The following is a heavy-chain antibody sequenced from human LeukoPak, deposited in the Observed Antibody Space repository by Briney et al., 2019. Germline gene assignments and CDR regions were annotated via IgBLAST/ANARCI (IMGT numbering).Heavy chain of an antibody. V-gene: IGHV3-66*01. CDR2: IYSGGST. CDR3: AKALSNMIVVVITDY. Sequence: GGSLRLSCAASGFTVSSNYMSWVRQAPGKGLEWVSVIYSGGSTYYADSVKGRFTISRDNSKNTLYLQMDSLRAEDTAVYYCAKALSNMIVVVITDYWGQGTLVTVSS. D-gene: IGHD3-22*01. CDR1: GFTVSSNY. J-gene: IGHJ4*02.